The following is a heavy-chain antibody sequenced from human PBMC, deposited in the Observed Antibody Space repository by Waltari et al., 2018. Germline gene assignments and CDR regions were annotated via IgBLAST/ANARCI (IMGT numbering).Heavy chain of an antibody. V-gene: IGHV1-3*04. CDR1: AYTFTSYA. Sequence: QVQLVQSGAEVKKPGASVKISCKASAYTFTSYAINWVRQAPGQRLEWMGWNNTVNANTKYSRRCQGRITIARDPAASTAYMERRSLRSKDTAVYFCVGEAVGPANFRTPTGWFDPWGQGTLVTVSS. CDR2: NNTVNANT. J-gene: IGHJ5*02. CDR3: VGEAVGPANFRTPTGWFDP. D-gene: IGHD1-26*01.